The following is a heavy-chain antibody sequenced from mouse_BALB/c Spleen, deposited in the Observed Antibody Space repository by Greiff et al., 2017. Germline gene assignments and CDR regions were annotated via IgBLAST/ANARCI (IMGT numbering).Heavy chain of an antibody. V-gene: IGHV14-3*02. CDR2: IDPANGNT. CDR3: GRDGYYEDYYAMDY. J-gene: IGHJ4*01. CDR1: GFNFNDSY. Sequence: VQLQQSGAELVKPGASVKLSCTASGFNFNDSYMHWVKQRPEQGLEWIGRIDPANGNTKYDPKFQGKATITADTSSNTAYLQLSSLTSEDTAVYCGGRDGYYEDYYAMDYWGQGTSVTVSS. D-gene: IGHD2-3*01.